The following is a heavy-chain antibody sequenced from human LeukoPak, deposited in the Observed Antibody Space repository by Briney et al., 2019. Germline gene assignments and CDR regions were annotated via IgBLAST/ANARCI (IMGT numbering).Heavy chain of an antibody. V-gene: IGHV3-11*01. CDR2: ISSSGSTI. J-gene: IGHJ4*02. CDR3: ASGDYVALIDY. Sequence: GGSLRLSCAASGFTFSDYYMSWIRQAPGKGLEWVSYISSSGSTIYYADSVKGRFTISRGNAKDSLYLQMNSLRAEDTAVYYCASGDYVALIDYWGQGTLVTVSS. CDR1: GFTFSDYY. D-gene: IGHD4-17*01.